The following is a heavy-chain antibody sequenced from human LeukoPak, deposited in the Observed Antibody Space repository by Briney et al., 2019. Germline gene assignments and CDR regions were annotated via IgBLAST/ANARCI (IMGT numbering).Heavy chain of an antibody. J-gene: IGHJ1*01. D-gene: IGHD2-2*01. CDR1: GFTFSSSA. Sequence: GGSLRLSCAASGFTFSSSAMSWVRQAPGKGLEWVSVISGSGGSTYCADSVKGRVTISRDNSKNTLYLQMNSLRAEDTAVYYCAKASRNCSRTSCYEYFQHWGQGTLVTVSS. CDR3: AKASRNCSRTSCYEYFQH. V-gene: IGHV3-23*01. CDR2: ISGSGGST.